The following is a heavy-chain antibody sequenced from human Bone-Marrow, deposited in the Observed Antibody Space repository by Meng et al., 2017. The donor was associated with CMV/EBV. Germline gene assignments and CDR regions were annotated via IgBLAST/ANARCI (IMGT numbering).Heavy chain of an antibody. CDR3: ASNLPAADY. CDR1: GFTFSGYT. CDR2: ISSNSDTI. V-gene: IGHV3-48*04. D-gene: IGHD2-2*01. J-gene: IGHJ4*02. Sequence: GGSLRLSCVASGFTFSGYTMNWVRQAPGKGLEWVSYISSNSDTIYYADSVRGRFTISRDNAKNSLYLQMSSLRAEDTAVYFCASNLPAADYWGKGTLVTVSS.